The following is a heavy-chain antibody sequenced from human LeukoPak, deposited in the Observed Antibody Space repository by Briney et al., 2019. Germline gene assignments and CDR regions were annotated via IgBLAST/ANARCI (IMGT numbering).Heavy chain of an antibody. V-gene: IGHV4-39*01. CDR1: GGSISSSSYY. D-gene: IGHD3-22*01. CDR3: ASYDSSGYYPPAVY. Sequence: SETLSLTCTVSGGSISSSSYYWGWIRQPPGKGLEWIGSIYYSGSTYYNPSLKSRVTISVDTSKNQFSLKLSSVTAADTAVYYCASYDSSGYYPPAVYWGQGTLVTVSS. CDR2: IYYSGST. J-gene: IGHJ4*02.